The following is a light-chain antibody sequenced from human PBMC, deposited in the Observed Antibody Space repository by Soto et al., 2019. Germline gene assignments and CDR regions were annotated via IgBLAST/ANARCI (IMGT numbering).Light chain of an antibody. Sequence: EILFTQSPGTLSLSPGERATLSCRASQSVSSNLAWYQQKPGQAPRLLIYGASNRATGIPDRFSGSGSGTDFTLTISRLEPEDFAVYYCQQYGSSGTFGQGTKVDIK. CDR3: QQYGSSGT. V-gene: IGKV3-20*01. CDR2: GAS. J-gene: IGKJ1*01. CDR1: QSVSSN.